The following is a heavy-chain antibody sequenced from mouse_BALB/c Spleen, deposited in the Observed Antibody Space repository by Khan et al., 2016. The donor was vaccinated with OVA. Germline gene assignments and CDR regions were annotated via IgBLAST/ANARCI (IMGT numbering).Heavy chain of an antibody. CDR3: AREEALYYFAY. CDR2: IYPGTDNT. V-gene: IGHV1S132*01. CDR1: GYIFTSYW. D-gene: IGHD3-2*02. Sequence: QVQLQQSGAELVRPGASVKLSCKTSGYIFTSYWIHWVKQRSRQGLEWIARIYPGTDNTYYNEKLKGKATLTADKSSSTAYMQLSSLNSEDSAVYFCAREEALYYFAYWGQGTTLTVSS. J-gene: IGHJ2*01.